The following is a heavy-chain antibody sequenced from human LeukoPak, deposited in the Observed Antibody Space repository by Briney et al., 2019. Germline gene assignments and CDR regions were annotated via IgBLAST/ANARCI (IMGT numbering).Heavy chain of an antibody. V-gene: IGHV3-23*01. Sequence: GGSPRLSCAASGFTFSSYAMSWVRQAPGKGLEWVSAISGSGGSTYYADSVKGRFTISRDNSKNTLYLQMNSLRAEDTAVYYCAKSLGRWLPYGMDVWGQGTTVTVSS. D-gene: IGHD5-24*01. J-gene: IGHJ6*02. CDR3: AKSLGRWLPYGMDV. CDR1: GFTFSSYA. CDR2: ISGSGGST.